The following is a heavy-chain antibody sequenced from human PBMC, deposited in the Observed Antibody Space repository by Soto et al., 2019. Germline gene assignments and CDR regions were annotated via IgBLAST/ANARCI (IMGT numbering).Heavy chain of an antibody. Sequence: PSETLSLTCAVSGYSISSGYYWGWVRQPPGQGPEWIGTIYHNGRTYYNPSLNSRVTMSVDTSKNQLSLKLSSVTAADTAVYYCVRLSCCTGTYDCGIDYWGQGTLVTVSS. CDR1: GYSISSGYY. J-gene: IGHJ4*02. D-gene: IGHD2-8*02. CDR2: IYHNGRT. V-gene: IGHV4-38-2*01. CDR3: VRLSCCTGTYDCGIDY.